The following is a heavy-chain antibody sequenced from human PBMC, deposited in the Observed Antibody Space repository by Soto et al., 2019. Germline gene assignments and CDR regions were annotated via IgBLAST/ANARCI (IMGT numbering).Heavy chain of an antibody. CDR2: ISYDGSNK. V-gene: IGHV3-30-3*01. CDR1: GFTFSSYA. CDR3: ARGSSGLNFDP. D-gene: IGHD3-22*01. J-gene: IGHJ5*02. Sequence: RGGSLRLSCAASGFTFSSYAMHWVRQAPGKGLEWVAVISYDGSNKYYADSVKGRFTISRDNSKNTLYLQMNSLRAEDTAVYYCARGSSGLNFDPWGQGTLVTVSS.